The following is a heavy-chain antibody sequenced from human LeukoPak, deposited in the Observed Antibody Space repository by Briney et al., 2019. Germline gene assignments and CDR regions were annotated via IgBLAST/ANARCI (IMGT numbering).Heavy chain of an antibody. J-gene: IGHJ4*02. Sequence: SETLSLTCTVSGGSISSYYWSWIRQPPGKGLEWIGYIYYSGSTNYNPSLKSRVTISVDTSKNQSSLKLSSVTAADTAVYYCARETMSYFDYWGQGTLVTVSS. V-gene: IGHV4-59*01. CDR3: ARETMSYFDY. D-gene: IGHD3-22*01. CDR1: GGSISSYY. CDR2: IYYSGST.